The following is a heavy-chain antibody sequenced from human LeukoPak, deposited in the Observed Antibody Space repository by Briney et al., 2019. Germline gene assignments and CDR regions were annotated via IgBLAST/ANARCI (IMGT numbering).Heavy chain of an antibody. Sequence: GGSLRLSCAASGFTFSSYAMHWVRQAPGKGLEWVAVISYDGSNKYYADSVKGRFTISRDNSKNTLYLQMNSLRAEDTAVYHCARDGLSGAFDIWGQGTMVTVSS. CDR3: ARDGLSGAFDI. J-gene: IGHJ3*02. CDR1: GFTFSSYA. CDR2: ISYDGSNK. V-gene: IGHV3-30-3*01. D-gene: IGHD3-10*01.